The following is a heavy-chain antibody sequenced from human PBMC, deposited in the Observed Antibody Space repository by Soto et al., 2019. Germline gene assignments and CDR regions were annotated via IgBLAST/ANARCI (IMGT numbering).Heavy chain of an antibody. CDR1: GGSISSSSYY. CDR3: ARTIYSSSWYGNWFDP. Sequence: QLLESGPGLVKPSETLSLTCTVSGGSISSSSYYWGWIRQPPGKGLEWIGSIYYSGSTYYNPSLKSRVTISVDTSKNQFSLKLSSVTAADTAVYYCARTIYSSSWYGNWFDPWGQGTLVTVSS. J-gene: IGHJ5*02. CDR2: IYYSGST. V-gene: IGHV4-39*01. D-gene: IGHD6-13*01.